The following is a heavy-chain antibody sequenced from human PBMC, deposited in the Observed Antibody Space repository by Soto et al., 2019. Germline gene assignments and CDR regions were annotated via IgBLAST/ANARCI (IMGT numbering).Heavy chain of an antibody. J-gene: IGHJ3*02. CDR2: ISSNGGST. CDR3: ARVPLAILTGYHDAFDI. CDR1: GFTFSSYA. Sequence: HPGGSLRLSCAASGFTFSSYAMHWVRQAPGKGLEYVSAISSNGGSTYYANSVKGRFAISRDNSKNTLYLQMGSLRAEDMAVYYCARVPLAILTGYHDAFDIWGQGTMVTVSS. D-gene: IGHD3-9*01. V-gene: IGHV3-64*01.